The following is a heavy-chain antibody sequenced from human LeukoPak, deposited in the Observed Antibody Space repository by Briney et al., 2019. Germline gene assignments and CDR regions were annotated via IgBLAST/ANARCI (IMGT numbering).Heavy chain of an antibody. CDR2: TYYRSKWSS. V-gene: IGHV6-1*01. D-gene: IGHD6-19*01. CDR1: GDSVSSNSAL. CDR3: TREAVAGFNY. J-gene: IGHJ4*02. Sequence: PSQTLSLTCAISGDSVSSNSALWNWIRQSPSRGLEWLGRTYYRSKWSSDYALSVKSRITINPDTSKNEFSLQLNSVTLEDTAVYFCTREAVAGFNYWGQGTLVTVSS.